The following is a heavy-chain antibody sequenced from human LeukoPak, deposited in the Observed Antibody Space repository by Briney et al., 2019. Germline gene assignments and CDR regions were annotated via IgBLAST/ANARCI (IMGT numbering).Heavy chain of an antibody. D-gene: IGHD3/OR15-3a*01. J-gene: IGHJ4*02. Sequence: GGSLRLSCAASGFTFSSYAMHWVRQPPGKGLEWVAFISYNGVSKYYADSVKGRFTISRDDSTNTLYLQMNSLRAEDTAVYYCARERTGFYLACWGQGTLVTVSS. CDR2: ISYNGVSK. CDR1: GFTFSSYA. V-gene: IGHV3-30*04. CDR3: ARERTGFYLAC.